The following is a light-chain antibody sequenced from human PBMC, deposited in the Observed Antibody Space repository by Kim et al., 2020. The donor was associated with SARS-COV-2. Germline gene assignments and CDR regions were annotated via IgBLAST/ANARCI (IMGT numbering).Light chain of an antibody. V-gene: IGLV2-14*03. CDR3: SSYTTANTRL. Sequence: GQSINIYCTGTSSEIGAFKYVSWFQQHTGKAPKLMIYDVTERPSGISNRFSGSTSGNTASLTISGLQAEDEADYYCSSYTTANTRLFGTGTKVTVL. J-gene: IGLJ1*01. CDR2: DVT. CDR1: SSEIGAFKY.